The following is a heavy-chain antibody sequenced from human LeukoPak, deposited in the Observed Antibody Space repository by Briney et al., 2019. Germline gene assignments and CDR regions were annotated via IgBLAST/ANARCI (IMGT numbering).Heavy chain of an antibody. D-gene: IGHD6-13*01. V-gene: IGHV3-7*04. CDR1: GFTFTSYW. J-gene: IGHJ4*02. Sequence: GGSLRLSCAASGFTFTSYWMSWVRQTPGKGLEWVAHINQDGSEKYYVDSVKGRFTISRDNAENSLYLQMNSLRAEDTAVYYCARYSSSRNFDYWGQGTLVTVSS. CDR3: ARYSSSRNFDY. CDR2: INQDGSEK.